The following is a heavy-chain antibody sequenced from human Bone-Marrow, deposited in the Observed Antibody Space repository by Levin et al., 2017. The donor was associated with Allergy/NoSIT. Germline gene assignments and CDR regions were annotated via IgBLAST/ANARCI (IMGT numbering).Heavy chain of an antibody. CDR3: ASVPLVAGTFDH. J-gene: IGHJ4*02. CDR2: VGGGGTDT. V-gene: IGHV3-23*01. CDR1: GFTFSDYA. Sequence: GGSLRLSCEASGFTFSDYAMSWVRQAPGKGLEWISAVGGGGTDTYYADSVKGRFTVSRDNSKNTLSLQMNSLRVEDTAVYYCASVPLVAGTFDHWGQGTLVTVSS. D-gene: IGHD6-19*01.